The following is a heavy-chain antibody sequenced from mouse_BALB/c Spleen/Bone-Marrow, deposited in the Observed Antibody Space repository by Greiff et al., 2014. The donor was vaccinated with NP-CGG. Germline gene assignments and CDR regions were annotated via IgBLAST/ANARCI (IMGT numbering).Heavy chain of an antibody. CDR3: ARSGEKYGALDY. Sequence: EVHLVESGGGLVKPGGSLKLSCTASGFTFSDYYMYWVRQTPEKRLEWVATISDGGIYAYYPDSVKGRFTISRDNAKNNLYLQMSSLKSEDTAMYYCARSGEKYGALDYSGQGTSVTVSS. J-gene: IGHJ4*01. CDR1: GFTFSDYY. CDR2: ISDGGIYA. D-gene: IGHD1-1*02. V-gene: IGHV5-4*02.